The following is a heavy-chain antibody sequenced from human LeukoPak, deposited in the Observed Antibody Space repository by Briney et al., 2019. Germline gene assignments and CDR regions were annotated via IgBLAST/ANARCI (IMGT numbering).Heavy chain of an antibody. J-gene: IGHJ4*02. CDR2: IYYSGST. Sequence: SETLSLTCTVSGGSISSYYWRWLRQPPGKGLEWIGYIYYSGSTNYNPSLKSRVTISVDTSKNQFSLKLSSVTAADTAVYYCARVPYSGSYYSYYFDYWGQGTLVTVSS. CDR3: ARVPYSGSYYSYYFDY. V-gene: IGHV4-59*01. CDR1: GGSISSYY. D-gene: IGHD1-26*01.